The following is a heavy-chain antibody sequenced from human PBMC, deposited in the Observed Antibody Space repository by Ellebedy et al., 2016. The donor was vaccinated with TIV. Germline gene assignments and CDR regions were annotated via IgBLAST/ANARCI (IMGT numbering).Heavy chain of an antibody. Sequence: MPGGSLRLSCTVSGGSISSYYWSWIRQPPGKGLEWIGYIYYSGSTNYNPSLKSRVTISVDTSKNQFPLKLSSVTAADTAVYYCARAPRITGTTYHYYGMDVWGQGTTVTVSS. CDR2: IYYSGST. CDR1: GGSISSYY. CDR3: ARAPRITGTTYHYYGMDV. V-gene: IGHV4-59*01. D-gene: IGHD1-7*01. J-gene: IGHJ6*02.